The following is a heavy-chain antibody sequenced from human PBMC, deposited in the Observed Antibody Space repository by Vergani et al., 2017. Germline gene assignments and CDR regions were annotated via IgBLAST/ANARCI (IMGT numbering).Heavy chain of an antibody. V-gene: IGHV3-43*01. D-gene: IGHD6-13*01. CDR1: GFTFDDYT. Sequence: EVQLVESGGVVVQPGGSLRLSCAASGFTFDDYTMRWVRQAPGKGLEWVSLISWDGGSTYYADSVKGRFTISRDNSKNSLYLQMNSLRTEDTALYYCAKDMPGAAAEGNDAFDIWGQGTMVTVSS. CDR2: ISWDGGST. CDR3: AKDMPGAAAEGNDAFDI. J-gene: IGHJ3*02.